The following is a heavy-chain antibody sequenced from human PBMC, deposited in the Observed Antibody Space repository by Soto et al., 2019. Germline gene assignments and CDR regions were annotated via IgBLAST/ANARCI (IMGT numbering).Heavy chain of an antibody. J-gene: IGHJ5*02. CDR2: ISSSSSYI. V-gene: IGHV3-21*01. CDR1: GFTFSSYS. D-gene: IGHD2-2*01. Sequence: EVQLVESGGGLVKPGGSLRLSCAASGFTFSSYSMNWVRQAPGKGLEWVSSISSSSSYIYYADSVKGRFTISRDNAKNSLYLQMNSVRAEDTAVYYCTSDCSSTSCAPPNCFDPGGHGTLVTVSS. CDR3: TSDCSSTSCAPPNCFDP.